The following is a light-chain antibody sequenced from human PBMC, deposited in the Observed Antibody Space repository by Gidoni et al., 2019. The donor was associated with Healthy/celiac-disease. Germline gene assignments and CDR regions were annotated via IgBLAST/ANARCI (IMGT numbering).Light chain of an antibody. CDR3: QQSYSTPFT. CDR1: QRISSY. CDR2: AAS. V-gene: IGKV1-39*01. J-gene: IGKJ3*01. Sequence: DIQMTQSPSSLSASVGDRVTIPCRASQRISSYLNWYQQKPGKAPKLLIYAASSLQSGGPSRFMGSGSGTDFTLTISSLQPEDFATYYCQQSYSTPFTFGPGTKVDIK.